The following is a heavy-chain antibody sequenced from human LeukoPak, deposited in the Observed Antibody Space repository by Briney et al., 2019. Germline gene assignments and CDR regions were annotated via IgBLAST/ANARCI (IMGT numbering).Heavy chain of an antibody. CDR1: GFTFSSYA. CDR3: ARGTPSSSGWLYYGMDV. CDR2: TSYDGSNK. J-gene: IGHJ6*02. V-gene: IGHV3-30-3*01. D-gene: IGHD6-19*01. Sequence: PGGSLRLSCAASGFTFSSYAMHWVRQAPGKGLEWVAVTSYDGSNKYYADSVKGRFTISRDNSKNTLYLQMNSLRAEDTAVYYCARGTPSSSGWLYYGMDVWGQGTTVTVSS.